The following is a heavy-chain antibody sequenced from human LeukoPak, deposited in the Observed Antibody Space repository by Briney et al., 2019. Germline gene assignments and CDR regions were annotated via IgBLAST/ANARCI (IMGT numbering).Heavy chain of an antibody. CDR3: VRGDTMARGTLGS. Sequence: ASVKVSCKASGYTFTGYYMHWVRQASGQGLEWMGWINPNSGDTKHAQKFQGRVTMTRDTSISTAYMELSRLRSDDTAVYYCVRGDTMARGTLGSWGQGTLVTVSS. V-gene: IGHV1-2*02. J-gene: IGHJ4*02. CDR2: INPNSGDT. D-gene: IGHD3-10*01. CDR1: GYTFTGYY.